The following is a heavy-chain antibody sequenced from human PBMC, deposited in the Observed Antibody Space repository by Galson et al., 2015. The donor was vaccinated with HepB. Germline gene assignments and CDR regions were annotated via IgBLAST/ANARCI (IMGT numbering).Heavy chain of an antibody. CDR1: GDSVSSNSAA. D-gene: IGHD6-19*01. CDR3: ARDLPLRAVAGPRDYYYYMDV. Sequence: CAISGDSVSSNSAAWNWIRQSPSRGLEWLGRTYYRSKWYNDYAVSVKSRITINPDTSKNQFSLQLNSVTPEDTAVYYCARDLPLRAVAGPRDYYYYMDVWGKGTTVTVSS. J-gene: IGHJ6*03. CDR2: TYYRSKWYN. V-gene: IGHV6-1*01.